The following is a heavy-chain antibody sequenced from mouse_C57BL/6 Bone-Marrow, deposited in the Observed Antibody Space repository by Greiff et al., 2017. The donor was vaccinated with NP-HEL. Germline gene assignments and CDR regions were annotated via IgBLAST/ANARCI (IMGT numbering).Heavy chain of an antibody. CDR2: INSAGGST. J-gene: IGHJ3*01. CDR1: ESAFPSHD. D-gene: IGHD2-3*01. Sequence: EVHLVESGGGLVQPGESLKLSCESNESAFPSHDMSWVRKTPEKRLELVAAINSAGGSTFSPDTMESRFIFSRDHPQKTLYMQMSSLRAEDTAFYYCARHNGYYALAYWGQGTLVTVSA. CDR3: ARHNGYYALAY. V-gene: IGHV5-2*01.